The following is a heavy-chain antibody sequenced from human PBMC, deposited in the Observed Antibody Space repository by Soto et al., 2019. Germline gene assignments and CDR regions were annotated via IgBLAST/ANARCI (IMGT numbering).Heavy chain of an antibody. CDR2: ISSSSSTI. Sequence: GSSLRLSCGASGSTFRCYSMNWVRQAPGKGMEWVSYISSSSSTIYYADSVKGRFTISRDNAKNSLYLQMNSLRDEDTAVYYCARDYSGYDYWGQGTLVTVSS. D-gene: IGHD5-12*01. J-gene: IGHJ4*02. CDR1: GSTFRCYS. V-gene: IGHV3-48*02. CDR3: ARDYSGYDY.